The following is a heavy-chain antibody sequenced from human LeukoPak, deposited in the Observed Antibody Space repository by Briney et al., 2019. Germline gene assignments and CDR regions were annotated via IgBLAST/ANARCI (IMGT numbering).Heavy chain of an antibody. CDR2: IYYSGST. CDR1: GGSISSYY. D-gene: IGHD3-22*01. CDR3: ARSSRGGYYDSSGYYGFFGY. J-gene: IGHJ4*02. Sequence: KPSETLSLTCTVSGGSISSYYWSWIRQPPGKGLEGIGYIYYSGSTNYNPSLKSRVTISVDTSKNQFSLKLSSVTAADTAVYYCARSSRGGYYDSSGYYGFFGYWGQGTLVTVSS. V-gene: IGHV4-59*01.